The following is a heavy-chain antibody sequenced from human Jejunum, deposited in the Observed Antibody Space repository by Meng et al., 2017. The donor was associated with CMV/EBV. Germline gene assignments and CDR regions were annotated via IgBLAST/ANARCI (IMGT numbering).Heavy chain of an antibody. CDR2: LNPGGGAT. V-gene: IGHV1-2*02. J-gene: IGHJ3*02. Sequence: YIHWVRQAPGHGLEWMGWLNPGGGATDYAQRFQGRVTLTRDKTITTAYMDLTKLRSDDTAVYYCVRARTPGPTEQLLWEVYAFDIWGQGTMVTVSS. CDR3: VRARTPGPTEQLLWEVYAFDI. D-gene: IGHD2-2*01. CDR1: Y.